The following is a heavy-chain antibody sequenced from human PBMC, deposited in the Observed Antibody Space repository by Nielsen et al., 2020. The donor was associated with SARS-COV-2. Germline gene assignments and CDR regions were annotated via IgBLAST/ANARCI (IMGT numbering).Heavy chain of an antibody. Sequence: SETLSLTCTVSGGSISSGGYYWSWIRQHPGKGLEWIGYIYYSGSTNYNPSLKSRVTISVDTSKNQFSLKLSSVTAADTAVYYCARERYSSSSKLNWFDPWGQGTLVTVSS. CDR1: GGSISSGGYY. CDR3: ARERYSSSSKLNWFDP. J-gene: IGHJ5*02. CDR2: IYYSGST. D-gene: IGHD6-13*01. V-gene: IGHV4-31*03.